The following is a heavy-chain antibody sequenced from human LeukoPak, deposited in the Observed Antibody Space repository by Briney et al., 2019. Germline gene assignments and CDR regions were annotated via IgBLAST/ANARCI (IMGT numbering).Heavy chain of an antibody. CDR1: GYIFTDYS. CDR3: ARGAVTYYYYYYMDV. CDR2: MNPNSGNT. V-gene: IGHV1-8*03. Sequence: ASVKVSCKAFGYIFTDYSMHWVRQAPGQGLEWMGWMNPNSGNTGYAQKFQGRVTITRNTSISTAYMELSSLRSEDTAVYYCARGAVTYYYYYYMDVWGKGTTVTVSS. J-gene: IGHJ6*03. D-gene: IGHD4-17*01.